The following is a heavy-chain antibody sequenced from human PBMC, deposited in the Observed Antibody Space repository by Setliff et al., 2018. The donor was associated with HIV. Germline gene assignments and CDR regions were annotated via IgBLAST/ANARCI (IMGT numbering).Heavy chain of an antibody. Sequence: PSETLSLTCTVSDCSIGSGYYWGWIRQSPGQGLDWIGSISHAGNTYYNPSLKSRVTMSIDTPKNLFSLNLTSVTAADTATYYCARDQRSSGYYPPFDYWGQGMMVTVS. J-gene: IGHJ4*02. V-gene: IGHV4-38-2*02. CDR3: ARDQRSSGYYPPFDY. D-gene: IGHD3-22*01. CDR2: ISHAGNT. CDR1: DCSIGSGYY.